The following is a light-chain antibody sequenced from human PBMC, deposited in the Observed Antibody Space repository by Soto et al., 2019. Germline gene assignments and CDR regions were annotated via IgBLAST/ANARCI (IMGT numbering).Light chain of an antibody. CDR3: QQSFRPLWT. J-gene: IGKJ1*01. Sequence: DIQMTQSPSSLYASVGDRVTITCRASQSISNYLNWYQQKPGKAPRLLFYAASSMQSGVPSRFSGSGSETDFTLTITSLQPDDSATYYCQQSFRPLWTFGQGTKVEV. CDR1: QSISNY. CDR2: AAS. V-gene: IGKV1-39*01.